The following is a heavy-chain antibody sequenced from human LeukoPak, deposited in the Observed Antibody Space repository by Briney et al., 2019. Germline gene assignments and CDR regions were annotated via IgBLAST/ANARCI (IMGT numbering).Heavy chain of an antibody. D-gene: IGHD2-2*01. V-gene: IGHV4-39*01. CDR2: IYYSGST. CDR1: GGSISSSSYY. J-gene: IGHJ4*02. CDR3: ASVLKYQLLYYFDY. Sequence: SETLSLTCTVSGGSISSSSYYWGWVRQPPGKGLEWIGSIYYSGSTYYNPSLKSRVTISVDTSKNQFSLKLSSVTAADTAVYYCASVLKYQLLYYFDYWGQGTLVTVSS.